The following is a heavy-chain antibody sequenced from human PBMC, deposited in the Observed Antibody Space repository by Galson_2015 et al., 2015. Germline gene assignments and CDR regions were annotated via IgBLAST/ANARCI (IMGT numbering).Heavy chain of an antibody. CDR1: GFTFSDYA. CDR3: VKGYSSRWNSYDAFDI. Sequence: SLRLSCAAPGFTFSDYAMHWVRQAPGKGLDYVSGISSNGGSTYSADSVKGRFTISRDNSKNTLYLQMSSLRTEDTAVYYCVKGYSSRWNSYDAFDIWGQGTMVTVSS. CDR2: ISSNGGST. J-gene: IGHJ3*02. V-gene: IGHV3-64D*06. D-gene: IGHD6-13*01.